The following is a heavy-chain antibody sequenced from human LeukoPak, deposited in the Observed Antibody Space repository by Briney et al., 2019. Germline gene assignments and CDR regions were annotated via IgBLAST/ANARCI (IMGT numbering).Heavy chain of an antibody. J-gene: IGHJ4*02. CDR3: ASTVGWLQFGLALYY. CDR1: GGSISSYY. CDR2: INYNGNT. Sequence: SETLSLTCTVSGGSISSYYWSWIRQPPGRGLEWIGYINYNGNTNYNPSLKSRVTISVDTSKNQFSLKLSSVTAADTAVYYCASTVGWLQFGLALYYWGQGTLVTVAS. V-gene: IGHV4-59*01. D-gene: IGHD5-24*01.